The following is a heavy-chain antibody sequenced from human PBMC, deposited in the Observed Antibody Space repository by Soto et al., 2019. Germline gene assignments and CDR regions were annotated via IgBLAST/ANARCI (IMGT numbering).Heavy chain of an antibody. CDR1: GGSISSGGYS. CDR3: VGETYDSRGYYFDF. J-gene: IGHJ4*02. CDR2: IYYSGST. V-gene: IGHV4-30-2*06. D-gene: IGHD3-22*01. Sequence: QLQLQESGSGLVKPSQTLSLTCDVSGGSISSGGYSWNWIRQSPGKALEWIGYIYYSGSTYYNPSLQSRVTIAVDRSKNQFSLKLTSVTAAATAVYYCVGETYDSRGYYFDFWGQGTLVTVSS.